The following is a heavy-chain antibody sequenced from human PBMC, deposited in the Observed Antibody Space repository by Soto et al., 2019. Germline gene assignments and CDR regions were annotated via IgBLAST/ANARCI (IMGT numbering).Heavy chain of an antibody. J-gene: IGHJ4*02. CDR1: GGSIRSYY. D-gene: IGHD5-18*01. V-gene: IGHV4-4*07. CDR3: GRVGGSYGYFDY. CDR2: ICTSGST. Sequence: PSETLSLTCTVSGGSIRSYYWSWIRQPAGKGLEWIGRICTSGSTNYNPSLKSRGTMSVDTSKNPFSLKLSSVTAADTAVYECGRVGGSYGYFDYWGQGTLVTVSS.